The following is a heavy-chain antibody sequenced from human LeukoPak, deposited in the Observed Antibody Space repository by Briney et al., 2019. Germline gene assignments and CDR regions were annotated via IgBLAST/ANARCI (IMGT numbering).Heavy chain of an antibody. J-gene: IGHJ4*02. Sequence: GGSLRLSCAASGFTFSSYAMSWVRQAPGKGLEWVSAISGSGGSTYYADSVKGRFTISRDNSKTTLYLQMNSLRAEDTAVYYCAKDPTYSSSLGYFDYWGQGTLVTVSS. CDR1: GFTFSSYA. CDR3: AKDPTYSSSLGYFDY. D-gene: IGHD6-6*01. CDR2: ISGSGGST. V-gene: IGHV3-23*01.